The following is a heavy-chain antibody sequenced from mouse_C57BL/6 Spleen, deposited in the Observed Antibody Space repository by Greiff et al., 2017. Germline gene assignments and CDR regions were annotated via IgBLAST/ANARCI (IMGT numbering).Heavy chain of an antibody. CDR2: INPSSGYT. V-gene: IGHV1-7*01. Sequence: QVQLQQSGAELAKPGVSATLSCTASCYTFTSYWMLWVKQRPGLGLEWIGYINPSSGYTKSNQKFKDKATLTADKYSSTAYMQLSSLTYEDSAVYCCARWGTTVPADYWGQGTTLTVSS. D-gene: IGHD1-1*01. J-gene: IGHJ2*01. CDR1: CYTFTSYW. CDR3: ARWGTTVPADY.